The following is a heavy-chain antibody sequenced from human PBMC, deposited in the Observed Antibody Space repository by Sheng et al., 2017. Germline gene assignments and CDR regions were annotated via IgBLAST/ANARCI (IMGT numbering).Heavy chain of an antibody. CDR3: ARVPGYQGDYYYYGMDV. J-gene: IGHJ6*02. V-gene: IGHV3-30*03. D-gene: IGHD5-18*01. CDR2: ISYDGSNK. Sequence: QVQLVESGGGVVQPGRSLRLSCAASGFTFSSYGMHWVRQAPGKGLEWVAVISYDGSNKYYADSVKGRFTISRDNSKNTLYLQMNSLRAEDTAVYYCARVPGYQGDYYYYGMDVWGQGTTVTVSS. CDR1: GFTFSSYG.